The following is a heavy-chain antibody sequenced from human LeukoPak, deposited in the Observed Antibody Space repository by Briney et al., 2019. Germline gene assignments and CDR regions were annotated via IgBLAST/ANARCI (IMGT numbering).Heavy chain of an antibody. CDR2: ISGSGGST. CDR1: GFTFSTYA. Sequence: PGGSLRLSCAASGFTFSTYAMSWVRQAPGKGLEWVSAISGSGGSTYYADSVKGRFTISRDNAKNTLYLQMNSLRAEDTAVYYCASQVDYYDSSGPTPFNWFDHWGQGTLVTVSS. D-gene: IGHD3-22*01. V-gene: IGHV3-23*01. CDR3: ASQVDYYDSSGPTPFNWFDH. J-gene: IGHJ5*02.